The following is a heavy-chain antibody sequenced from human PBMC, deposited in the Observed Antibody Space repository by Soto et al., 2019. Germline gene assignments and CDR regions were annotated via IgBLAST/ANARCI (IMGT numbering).Heavy chain of an antibody. J-gene: IGHJ4*02. Sequence: GASVKVSCKASGYTFTSYYMHWVRQAPGQGLEWMGIINPSGGSTSYAQKFQGRVTMTRDTSTSTVYMELSSLRSEDTAVYYCARDAPIDPTRYCSSTSCSEKTFEYWGQGTLVTVSS. V-gene: IGHV1-46*03. CDR3: ARDAPIDPTRYCSSTSCSEKTFEY. D-gene: IGHD2-2*01. CDR1: GYTFTSYY. CDR2: INPSGGST.